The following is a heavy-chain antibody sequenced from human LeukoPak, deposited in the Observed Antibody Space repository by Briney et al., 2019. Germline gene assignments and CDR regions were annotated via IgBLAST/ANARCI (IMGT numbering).Heavy chain of an antibody. V-gene: IGHV4-4*07. CDR3: ARGSYYGDHDY. J-gene: IGHJ4*02. Sequence: SETLCHTCTVSGGSISSYYWSWIRQPAGKGLEWIGRIYTSGSTNYSPSLKSRVTMTVDTSKNQFSLNLSSVTAADTAVYYCARGSYYGDHDYWGQGTLVTVSS. CDR1: GGSISSYY. CDR2: IYTSGST. D-gene: IGHD4-17*01.